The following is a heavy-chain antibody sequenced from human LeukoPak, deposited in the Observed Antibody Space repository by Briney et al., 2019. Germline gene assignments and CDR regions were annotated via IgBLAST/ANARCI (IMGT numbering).Heavy chain of an antibody. V-gene: IGHV4-61*02. CDR3: AREMRPYQQLVMYYYYYMDV. D-gene: IGHD6-13*01. CDR1: GGSISSGSYY. J-gene: IGHJ6*03. CDR2: IYTSGST. Sequence: SQTLSLTCTVSGGSISSGSYYWSWIRQPAGKGLEWIGRIYTSGSTNYNPSLKSRVTMSVDTSKNQFSLKLSSVTAADTAVYYCAREMRPYQQLVMYYYYYMDVWGKGTTVTVSS.